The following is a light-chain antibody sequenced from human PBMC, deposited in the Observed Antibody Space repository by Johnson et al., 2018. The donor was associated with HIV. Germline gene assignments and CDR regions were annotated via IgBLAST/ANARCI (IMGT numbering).Light chain of an antibody. CDR2: ENN. CDR3: GTWDSSLGVYV. J-gene: IGLJ1*01. V-gene: IGLV1-51*02. Sequence: QSVLTQSPSVSAAPGQKVTISCSGSSSNIGNNYVSWYQQLPGTAPKLLIYENNKRPSGIPDRFSGSKSGTSATLGITGLQTGDEADYYCGTWDSSLGVYVFGTGTKVTVL. CDR1: SSNIGNNY.